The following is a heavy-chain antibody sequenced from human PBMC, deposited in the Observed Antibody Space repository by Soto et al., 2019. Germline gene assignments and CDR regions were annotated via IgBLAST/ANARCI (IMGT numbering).Heavy chain of an antibody. CDR1: SASISYGCFS. J-gene: IGHJ4*02. D-gene: IGHD5-12*01. V-gene: IGHV4-30-2*06. CDR3: VRGSGYEPFDY. Sequence: PXEILSVTCTVSSASISYGCFSWSWIRQSPGKVLEWIGYISHLENTYFHPSFKSRLTMSIDRSRNQFSLNLSSVTAADRAVYYCVRGSGYEPFDYWGQGVLVTVSS. CDR2: ISHLENT.